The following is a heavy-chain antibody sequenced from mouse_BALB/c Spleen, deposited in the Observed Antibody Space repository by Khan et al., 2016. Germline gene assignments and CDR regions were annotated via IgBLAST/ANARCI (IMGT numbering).Heavy chain of an antibody. J-gene: IGHJ4*01. V-gene: IGHV4-1*02. Sequence: EVKLLESGGGLVQPGGSLKLSCAASGFDFSSYWMSWVRQAPGKGLEWIGEINPDSSTIKYTPSLKDKFIISRDNAKNTQYLQMSKVRSEDTALYYCARLALAYAMDYWGRGTSVTVSS. CDR2: INPDSSTI. CDR3: ARLALAYAMDY. CDR1: GFDFSSYW.